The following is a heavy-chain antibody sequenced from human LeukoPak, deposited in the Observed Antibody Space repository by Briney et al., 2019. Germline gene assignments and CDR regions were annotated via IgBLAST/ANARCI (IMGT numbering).Heavy chain of an antibody. CDR1: GGSISSGSYY. V-gene: IGHV4-61*02. D-gene: IGHD2-21*02. Sequence: SETLSLTCTVSGGSISSGSYYWSWIRQPAGKGLEWIARIYTSGSTNYNPSLKSRVTISVDTSKNQFSLKLSSVTAADTAVYYCARGGYCGGDCYFYYWGQGTLVTVPS. CDR3: ARGGYCGGDCYFYY. J-gene: IGHJ4*02. CDR2: IYTSGST.